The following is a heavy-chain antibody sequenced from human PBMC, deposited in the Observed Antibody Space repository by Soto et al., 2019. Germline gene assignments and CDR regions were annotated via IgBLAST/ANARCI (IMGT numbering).Heavy chain of an antibody. J-gene: IGHJ6*02. D-gene: IGHD1-7*01. CDR3: ARDEKTGTTSPYYYYGMDV. CDR2: INPSGGST. CDR1: GYTFTSYY. Sequence: ASVKVSCKASGYTFTSYYMHWVRQAPGQGLEWMGIINPSGGSTSYAQKFQGRVTMTRDTSTSTVYMELSSLRSEDTAVYYCARDEKTGTTSPYYYYGMDVWGQGTTVTVSS. V-gene: IGHV1-46*01.